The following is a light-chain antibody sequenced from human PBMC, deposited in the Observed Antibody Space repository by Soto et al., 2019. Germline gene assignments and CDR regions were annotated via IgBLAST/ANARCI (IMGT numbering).Light chain of an antibody. J-gene: IGKJ1*01. V-gene: IGKV1-27*01. CDR2: AAS. CDR1: QGITDY. CDR3: QNYNSAPWT. Sequence: DIPMTQSPSSLSASVGDRVTITCRASQGITDYLAWNQQKPGQVPNLLIYAASTLQSGVPSRFSGSGSGTDFTLTITGLQPEDVATYYCQNYNSAPWTFGQGTKVEIK.